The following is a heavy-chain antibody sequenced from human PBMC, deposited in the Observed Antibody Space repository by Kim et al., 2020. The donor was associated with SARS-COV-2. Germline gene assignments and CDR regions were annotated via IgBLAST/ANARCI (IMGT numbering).Heavy chain of an antibody. Sequence: GGSLRLSCVASGFTIRDYSMDWVRQAPGKGLEWVGRTRNKADNYISAYSATGKGRFIISRDESENSLFLHMDRPQVDDTAVYFCARGSPGGGYIIWGQVT. CDR2: TRNKADNYIS. CDR3: ARGSPGGGYII. D-gene: IGHD1-26*01. J-gene: IGHJ1*01. V-gene: IGHV3-72*01. CDR1: GFTIRDYS.